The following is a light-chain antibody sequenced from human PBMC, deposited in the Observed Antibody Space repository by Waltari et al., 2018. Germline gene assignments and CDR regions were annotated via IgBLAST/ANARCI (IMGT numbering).Light chain of an antibody. Sequence: QTVVTQEPSLSVCTGGTVRQTCALSSGALSSTSSVSWYQQTPGPPPRTLMYKATIRSSGVPDRFSDSSLGNKAARTITGAQADDESDYYCLVYMGSGIWVFGGGTKLTVL. J-gene: IGLJ3*02. CDR3: LVYMGSGIWV. V-gene: IGLV8-61*01. CDR2: KAT. CDR1: SGALSSTSS.